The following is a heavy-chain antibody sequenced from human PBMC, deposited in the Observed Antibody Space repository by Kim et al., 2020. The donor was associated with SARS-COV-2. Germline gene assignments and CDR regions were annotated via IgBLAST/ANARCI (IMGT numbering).Heavy chain of an antibody. D-gene: IGHD6-13*01. V-gene: IGHV3-30*04. Sequence: LRLSCAASGFTFSSYAMHWVRQAPGKGLEWVAVISYDGSNKYYADSVKGRFTISRDNSKNTLYLQMNSLRAEDTAVYYCARDGGSSWYSGRVDYFDYW. CDR1: GFTFSSYA. J-gene: IGHJ4*01. CDR3: ARDGGSSWYSGRVDYFDY. CDR2: ISYDGSNK.